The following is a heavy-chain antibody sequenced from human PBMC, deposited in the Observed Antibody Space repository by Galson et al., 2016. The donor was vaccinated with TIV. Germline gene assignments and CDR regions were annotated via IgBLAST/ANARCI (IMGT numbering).Heavy chain of an antibody. CDR2: INPSGGGT. Sequence: PVKVSCKASGYTVTTYYMHWVRQGPGQGPEWMGIINPSGGGTTYAQNFQGRITMTRDTSTSTVYMALSSLRSEDTAVYYCARSQSCGGDCYYFDYWGRGTLVTVSS. J-gene: IGHJ4*02. CDR3: ARSQSCGGDCYYFDY. CDR1: GYTVTTYY. V-gene: IGHV1-46*01. D-gene: IGHD2-21*02.